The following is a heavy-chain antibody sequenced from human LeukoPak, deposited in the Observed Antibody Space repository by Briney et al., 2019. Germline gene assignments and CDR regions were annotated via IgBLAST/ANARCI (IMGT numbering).Heavy chain of an antibody. CDR3: AKDTDEHFDY. J-gene: IGHJ4*02. CDR2: ISWNSGSI. CDR1: GFTFDDYA. Sequence: GGSLRLSCAASGFTFDDYAMHWVRQAPGKGLEWVSGISWNSGSIGYADSVKGRFTISRDNAKNSLYLQMNSLRAEDTALYYCAKDTDEHFDYWGQGTLVTVSS. V-gene: IGHV3-9*01.